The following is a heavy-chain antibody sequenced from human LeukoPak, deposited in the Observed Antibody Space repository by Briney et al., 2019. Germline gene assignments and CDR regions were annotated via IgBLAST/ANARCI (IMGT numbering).Heavy chain of an antibody. CDR1: GGSISSDY. CDR2: IYYSGST. D-gene: IGHD5-18*01. CDR3: ARTTEGGYTYGYFYYYYMDV. Sequence: SETLSLTCTVSGGSISSDYWSWIRQPRGKGLEWIGYIYYSGSTNYNPSLKSRVTISVDTSKNQFSLKLSSVTAADTAVYYCARTTEGGYTYGYFYYYYMDVWGKGTTVTISS. J-gene: IGHJ6*03. V-gene: IGHV4-59*01.